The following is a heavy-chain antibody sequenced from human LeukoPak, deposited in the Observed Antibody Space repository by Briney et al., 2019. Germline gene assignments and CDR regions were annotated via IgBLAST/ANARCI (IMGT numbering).Heavy chain of an antibody. Sequence: VGSVKVSCKASGYTFTGYYMHWVRQAPGQGLEWMGWINPNSGGTNYAQKFQGRVTMTRDTSISTAYMELSRLRSDDTAVYYCARRWELLRQFDYWGQGTLVTVSS. J-gene: IGHJ4*02. V-gene: IGHV1-2*02. CDR2: INPNSGGT. CDR1: GYTFTGYY. D-gene: IGHD1-26*01. CDR3: ARRWELLRQFDY.